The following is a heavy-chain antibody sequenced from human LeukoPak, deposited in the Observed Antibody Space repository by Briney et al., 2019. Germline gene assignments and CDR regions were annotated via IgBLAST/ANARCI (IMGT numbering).Heavy chain of an antibody. CDR2: IYYSGST. D-gene: IGHD2-15*01. V-gene: IGHV4-59*01. Sequence: SETLSLTCTVSGGSISSYYWSWIRQPPGKGLEWIGYIYYSGSTNYNPSLKSRVTISVDTSKNQFSLKLSSVTAADTAVYYCARRMGGPRDAFDIWGQGTMVTVSS. J-gene: IGHJ3*02. CDR3: ARRMGGPRDAFDI. CDR1: GGSISSYY.